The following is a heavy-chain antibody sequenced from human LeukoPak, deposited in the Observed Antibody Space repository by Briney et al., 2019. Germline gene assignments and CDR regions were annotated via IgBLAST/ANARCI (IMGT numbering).Heavy chain of an antibody. V-gene: IGHV4-39*01. J-gene: IGHJ6*02. CDR2: IYYSGST. CDR3: ASQAVAGTWGYYCYGMDV. D-gene: IGHD6-19*01. CDR1: GGSISSSSYY. Sequence: PSETLSLTCTVSGGSISSSSYYWGWIRQPPGKGLEWIGSIYYSGSTYYNPSLKSRVTISVDTSKNQFSLKLSSVTAADTAVYYCASQAVAGTWGYYCYGMDVWGQGTTVTVSS.